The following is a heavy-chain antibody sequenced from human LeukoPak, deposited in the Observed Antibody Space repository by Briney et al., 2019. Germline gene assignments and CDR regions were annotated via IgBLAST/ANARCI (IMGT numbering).Heavy chain of an antibody. J-gene: IGHJ4*02. Sequence: GGSLRPSCAASGTYWMHWVRQAPGKGLVWVSHINSDGSWTGYADSVKSRFTISKDNAKNTVSLQMNNLRAEDTAVYYCVTFYETYWGRGTLVTVSS. CDR2: INSDGSWT. CDR1: GTYW. CDR3: VTFYETY. D-gene: IGHD2/OR15-2a*01. V-gene: IGHV3-74*01.